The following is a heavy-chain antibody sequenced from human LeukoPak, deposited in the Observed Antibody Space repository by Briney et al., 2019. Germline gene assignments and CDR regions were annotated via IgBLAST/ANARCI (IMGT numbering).Heavy chain of an antibody. J-gene: IGHJ4*02. Sequence: PGGSLRLSCAASGFTFSSYEMNWVRQAPGKGLEWVSYISSSGSIIYYADSVKGRFTISRDNAKNSLYLQMNSLRAEETAVYYCARTKYGSGSYYNVGYFDSWGQGTLVTVSS. D-gene: IGHD3-10*01. CDR1: GFTFSSYE. V-gene: IGHV3-48*03. CDR3: ARTKYGSGSYYNVGYFDS. CDR2: ISSSGSII.